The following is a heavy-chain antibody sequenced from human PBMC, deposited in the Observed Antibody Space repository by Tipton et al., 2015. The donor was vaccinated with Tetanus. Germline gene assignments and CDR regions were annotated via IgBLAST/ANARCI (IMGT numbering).Heavy chain of an antibody. CDR1: GGSISSGGYY. CDR3: ARHQSGYFTPFDY. J-gene: IGHJ4*02. V-gene: IGHV4-31*03. Sequence: TLSLTCTVSGGSISSGGYYWSWIRQHPGKGLEWIGYIYYSGSTYYNPSLKSRVTISVDTSENQFSLNLNSMAAADTGVYYCARHQSGYFTPFDYWGQGNLVTVSS. CDR2: IYYSGST. D-gene: IGHD3-3*01.